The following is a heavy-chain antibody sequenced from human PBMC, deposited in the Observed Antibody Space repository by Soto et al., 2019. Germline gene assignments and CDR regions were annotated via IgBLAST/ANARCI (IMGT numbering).Heavy chain of an antibody. D-gene: IGHD3-9*01. J-gene: IGHJ6*02. CDR3: AKEGRLRYFDWLSPDNIYGMDV. CDR2: ISYDGSNK. CDR1: GFTFSSYG. V-gene: IGHV3-30*18. Sequence: QVQLVESGGGVVQPGRSLRLSCAASGFTFSSYGMHWVRQAPGKGLEWVAVISYDGSNKYYADSVKGRFTISRDNSKNXXYXQXISLRAEDTAVYYCAKEGRLRYFDWLSPDNIYGMDVWGQGTTVTVSS.